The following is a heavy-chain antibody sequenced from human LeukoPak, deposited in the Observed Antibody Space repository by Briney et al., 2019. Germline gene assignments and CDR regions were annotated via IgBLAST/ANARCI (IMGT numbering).Heavy chain of an antibody. CDR3: ARDEWELLRAY. CDR1: GFTVRSNY. D-gene: IGHD1-26*01. CDR2: IYSGGST. Sequence: PGGSLRLSCAASGFTVRSNYVSWVRQAPGKGLEWVSIIYSGGSTYYTDSVKGRFTISRDNSNNTLYLQMNSLRVEDTAVYYCARDEWELLRAYWGQGTLVTVSS. V-gene: IGHV3-66*02. J-gene: IGHJ4*02.